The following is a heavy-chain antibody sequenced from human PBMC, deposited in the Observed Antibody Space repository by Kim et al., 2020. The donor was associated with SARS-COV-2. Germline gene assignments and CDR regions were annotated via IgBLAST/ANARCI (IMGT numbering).Heavy chain of an antibody. CDR1: GGSFSGYY. D-gene: IGHD3-3*01. V-gene: IGHV4-34*01. CDR2: INHSGST. J-gene: IGHJ4*02. Sequence: SETLSLTCAVYGGSFSGYYWSWIRQPPGKGLEWIGEINHSGSTNYNPSLKSRVTISVDTSKNQFSLKLSSVTAADTAVYYCARGAQLRFLEWLQTPYYFDYWGQGTLVTVSS. CDR3: ARGAQLRFLEWLQTPYYFDY.